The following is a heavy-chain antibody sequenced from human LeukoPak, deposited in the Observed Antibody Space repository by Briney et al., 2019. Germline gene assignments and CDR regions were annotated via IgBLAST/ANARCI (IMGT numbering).Heavy chain of an antibody. Sequence: ASVKVPCKASGYTFTGYYMHWVRQAPGQGLEWMGIINPSGGSTSYAQEFQGRVTMTRDTSTSTVYMELSSLKSEDTAVYYCASGISGSPDYWGQGTLVTVSS. V-gene: IGHV1-46*01. D-gene: IGHD2-15*01. J-gene: IGHJ4*02. CDR1: GYTFTGYY. CDR2: INPSGGST. CDR3: ASGISGSPDY.